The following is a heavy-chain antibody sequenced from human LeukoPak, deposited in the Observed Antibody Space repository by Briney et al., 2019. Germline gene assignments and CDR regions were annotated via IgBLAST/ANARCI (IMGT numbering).Heavy chain of an antibody. J-gene: IGHJ3*02. CDR3: ARINGYYYDSSGYRDDAFDI. V-gene: IGHV4-34*01. CDR1: GGSISSYY. Sequence: SETLSLTCTVSGGSISSYYWSWIRQPPGKGLEWIGEINHSGSTNYNPSLKSRVTISVDTSKNQLSLKLSSVTAADTAVYYCARINGYYYDSSGYRDDAFDIWGQGTMVTVSS. CDR2: INHSGST. D-gene: IGHD3-22*01.